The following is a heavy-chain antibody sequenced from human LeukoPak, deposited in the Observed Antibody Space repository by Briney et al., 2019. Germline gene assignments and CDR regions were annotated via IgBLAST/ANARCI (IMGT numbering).Heavy chain of an antibody. CDR1: GYTFTSYG. CDR3: ARDPTTQTFDY. D-gene: IGHD4-11*01. Sequence: ASVKVSCKASGYTFTSYGISWVRQAPGRGLEWMGWISTYNGNTNYAQKLQGRATMTTDTSTTTAYMELRSLTSDDTAVYYCARDPTTQTFDYWGHGTLVTVSS. J-gene: IGHJ4*01. CDR2: ISTYNGNT. V-gene: IGHV1-18*01.